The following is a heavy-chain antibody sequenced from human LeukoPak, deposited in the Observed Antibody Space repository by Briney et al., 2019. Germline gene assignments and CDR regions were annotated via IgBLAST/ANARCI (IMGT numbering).Heavy chain of an antibody. CDR3: ARDARPQRDSPFDY. CDR2: ISAYNGNT. V-gene: IGHV1-18*01. Sequence: ASVKVSCKASGYTFTSYGISWVRQAPGQGLEWMGWISAYNGNTNYAQKLQGRVTMTTDTSTSTAYMELRSLRSDDTAVYCCARDARPQRDSPFDYWGQGTLVTVSS. J-gene: IGHJ4*02. D-gene: IGHD2-21*02. CDR1: GYTFTSYG.